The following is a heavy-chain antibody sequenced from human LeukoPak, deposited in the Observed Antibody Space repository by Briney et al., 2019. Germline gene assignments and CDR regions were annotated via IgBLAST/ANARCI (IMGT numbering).Heavy chain of an antibody. J-gene: IGHJ3*02. Sequence: PGGSLRLSCAASGFTFSSYAMRWVRQAPGNGLEWVSAISGSGGSTYYADTVKGRFTISRDNSKNTLYLQMNSLRAEDTAVYYCARAGFPYYYDSSGYYGSAFDIWGQGTMVTVSS. CDR1: GFTFSSYA. CDR3: ARAGFPYYYDSSGYYGSAFDI. CDR2: ISGSGGST. V-gene: IGHV3-23*01. D-gene: IGHD3-22*01.